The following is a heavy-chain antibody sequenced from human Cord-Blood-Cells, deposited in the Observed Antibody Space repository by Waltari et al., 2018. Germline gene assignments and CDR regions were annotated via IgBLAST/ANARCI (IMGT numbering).Heavy chain of an antibody. CDR1: GYTLTELS. CDR2: LDPEEGET. J-gene: IGHJ4*02. V-gene: IGHV1-24*01. D-gene: IGHD4-4*01. CDR3: ATGLGTDYSNDY. Sequence: QVQLVQSGAAVKKPGASVKVSCKVSGYTLTELSMHWVRQAPGKGLEWMGGLDPEEGETIYAQKFQGRVTMTEDTSTDTAYMELSSLRSEDTAVYYCATGLGTDYSNDYWGQGTLVTVSS.